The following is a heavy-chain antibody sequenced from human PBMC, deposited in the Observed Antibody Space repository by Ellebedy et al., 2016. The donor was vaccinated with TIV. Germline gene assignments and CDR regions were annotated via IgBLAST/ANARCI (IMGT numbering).Heavy chain of an antibody. V-gene: IGHV3-48*01. CDR2: INDGSNWI. CDR3: ARDHDWAFDY. D-gene: IGHD3-9*01. J-gene: IGHJ4*02. CDR1: GFTFSSYA. Sequence: GGSLRLXCAASGFTFSSYAMNWVRQAPGKGLEWISHINDGSNWIDYADSVKGRFTISRDNAKNSVYLQMNNLRVEDTAVYYCARDHDWAFDYWGQGTLVAVSS.